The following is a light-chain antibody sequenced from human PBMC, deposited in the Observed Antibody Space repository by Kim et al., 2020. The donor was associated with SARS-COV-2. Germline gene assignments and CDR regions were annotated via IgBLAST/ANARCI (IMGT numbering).Light chain of an antibody. V-gene: IGKV3-20*01. CDR3: QQYATSPRT. Sequence: EIVLTQSPGTLSLSPGERVTLSCRASQSVGSNFFAWYQQKPGQAPRLLIYDASSRATGIPDRFSGGGSGTDFILTISKLEPEDFAVYYCQQYATSPRTFGQGTKVDIK. CDR2: DAS. CDR1: QSVGSNF. J-gene: IGKJ1*01.